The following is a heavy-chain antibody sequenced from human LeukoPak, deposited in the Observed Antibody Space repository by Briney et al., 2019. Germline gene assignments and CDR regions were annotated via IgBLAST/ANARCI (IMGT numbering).Heavy chain of an antibody. CDR3: TTDEDWNYARKDV. CDR1: RFTFSNAW. CDR2: IVSKIDGGTT. D-gene: IGHD1-7*01. Sequence: GGSLRLSCAASRFTFSNAWMSWVRQVPGKGLEWVGQIVSKIDGGTTDYAAPVKGRFTISRDDSKSTLYLQMNSLKIEDTAVYYCTTDEDWNYARKDVWGQGATVIVSS. J-gene: IGHJ6*02. V-gene: IGHV3-15*04.